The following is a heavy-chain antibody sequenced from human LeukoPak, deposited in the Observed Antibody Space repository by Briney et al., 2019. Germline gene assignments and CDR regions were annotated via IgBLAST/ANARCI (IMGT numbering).Heavy chain of an antibody. CDR2: INPSGGST. V-gene: IGHV1-46*01. D-gene: IGHD2-2*01. Sequence: GASVKVSCKASGYTFTSYYMHWVRQAPGQGLEWMGIINPSGGSTSYAQKFQGRVTMTRDTSTSTVYMELSSLRSEDTAVYYCARDTCSSTSCYVHPDYYFDYWGQGTLVTVSS. CDR1: GYTFTSYY. J-gene: IGHJ4*02. CDR3: ARDTCSSTSCYVHPDYYFDY.